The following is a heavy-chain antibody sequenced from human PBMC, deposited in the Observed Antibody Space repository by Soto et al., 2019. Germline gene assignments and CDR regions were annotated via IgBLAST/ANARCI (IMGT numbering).Heavy chain of an antibody. Sequence: ASVKVSCKASGYTFTGYYMHWVRQAPGQGLEWMGWINPNSGGTNYAQKFQGWVTMTRDTSISTAYMELSRLRSDDTAVYYCARGFWEREWLFTPSQQTYYMDVWGKGTTLTVSS. CDR3: ARGFWEREWLFTPSQQTYYMDV. J-gene: IGHJ6*03. D-gene: IGHD3-3*01. V-gene: IGHV1-2*04. CDR2: INPNSGGT. CDR1: GYTFTGYY.